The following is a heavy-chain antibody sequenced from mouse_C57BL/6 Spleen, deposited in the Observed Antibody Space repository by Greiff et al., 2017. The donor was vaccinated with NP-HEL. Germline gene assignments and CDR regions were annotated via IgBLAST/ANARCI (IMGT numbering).Heavy chain of an antibody. CDR1: GFTFSSYA. Sequence: EVKVVESGGGLVKPGGSLKLSCAASGFTFSSYAMSWVRQTPEKRLEWVATISDGGSYTYYPDNVKGRFTISRDNAKNNLYLQMSHLKSEDTAMYYCARGGGSSSAWFAYWGQGTLVTVSA. J-gene: IGHJ3*01. CDR3: ARGGGSSSAWFAY. D-gene: IGHD1-1*01. CDR2: ISDGGSYT. V-gene: IGHV5-4*03.